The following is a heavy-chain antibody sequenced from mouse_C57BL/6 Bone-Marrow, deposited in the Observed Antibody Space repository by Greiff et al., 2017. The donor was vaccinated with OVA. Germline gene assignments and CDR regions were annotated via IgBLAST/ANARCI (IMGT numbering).Heavy chain of an antibody. V-gene: IGHV1-52*01. CDR1: GYTFTSYW. Sequence: QVQLQQPGAELVRPGSSVKLSCKASGYTFTSYWMHWVKQRPIQGLEWIGNIDPSDSETHYNQKFKDKATLTVDKSSSTDYMQLSSLTSEDSAVYYCARMGYHYAMDYWGQGTSVTGSS. CDR2: IDPSDSET. J-gene: IGHJ4*01. CDR3: ARMGYHYAMDY. D-gene: IGHD2-2*01.